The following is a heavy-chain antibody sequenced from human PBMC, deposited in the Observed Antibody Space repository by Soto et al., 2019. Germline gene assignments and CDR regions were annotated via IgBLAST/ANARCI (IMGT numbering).Heavy chain of an antibody. CDR3: ARHLLGVTTPYFDY. V-gene: IGHV5-51*01. CDR1: GYRFTNYW. CDR2: IYPDDSDI. D-gene: IGHD4-17*01. Sequence: GESLKISCKGSGYRFTNYWIGWVRQMPGKGLEWMGNIYPDDSDIRYSPSFQGQVTISADRSISTAYLQWSSLKASDTAVYYCARHLLGVTTPYFDYWGQGTLVTVSS. J-gene: IGHJ4*02.